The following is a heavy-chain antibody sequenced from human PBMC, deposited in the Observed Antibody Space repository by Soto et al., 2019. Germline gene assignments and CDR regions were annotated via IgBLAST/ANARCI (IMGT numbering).Heavy chain of an antibody. V-gene: IGHV3-74*01. D-gene: IGHD6-19*01. CDR1: RFTFSSYW. Sequence: GGYPRLSCAASRFTFSSYWMHWVRQAPGKGLVWVSRINSDGSDTGYADSVKGRFTISRDNAKNTLYLQMNSLRGEDTAVYYCTRVPAPSGCFDYWCQGTLVSVS. CDR3: TRVPAPSGCFDY. J-gene: IGHJ4*02. CDR2: INSDGSDT.